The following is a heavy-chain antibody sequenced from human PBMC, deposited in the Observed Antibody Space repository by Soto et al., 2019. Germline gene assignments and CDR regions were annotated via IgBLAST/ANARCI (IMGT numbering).Heavy chain of an antibody. V-gene: IGHV1-18*01. Sequence: ASVKVSCKASGYTFTSDGISWVRQATGQGLEWMGWISAYNGNTNYAQKLQGRVTMTTDTSTSTAYMELRSLRSDDTAVYYCASDGPRYGDLSYYYYYGMDVSGQGTTVTVSS. CDR1: GYTFTSDG. CDR3: ASDGPRYGDLSYYYYYGMDV. J-gene: IGHJ6*02. D-gene: IGHD4-17*01. CDR2: ISAYNGNT.